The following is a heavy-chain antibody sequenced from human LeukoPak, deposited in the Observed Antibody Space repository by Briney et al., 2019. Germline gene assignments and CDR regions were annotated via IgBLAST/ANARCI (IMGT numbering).Heavy chain of an antibody. Sequence: GGPLRLSCAASGFTFSSYAMHWVRQAPGKGLEWVAVISYDGSNKYCADSVKGRFTISRDNSKNTLYLQMNSLRAEDTAVYYCARGLYYYDSSGYPDYWGQGTLVTVSS. CDR1: GFTFSSYA. V-gene: IGHV3-30*01. CDR3: ARGLYYYDSSGYPDY. D-gene: IGHD3-22*01. J-gene: IGHJ4*02. CDR2: ISYDGSNK.